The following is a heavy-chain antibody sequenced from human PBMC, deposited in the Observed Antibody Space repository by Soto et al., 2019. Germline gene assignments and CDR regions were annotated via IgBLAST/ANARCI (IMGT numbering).Heavy chain of an antibody. Sequence: ETLSLTCAVSGGSISSSNWWSWVRQPPGKGLEWIGEIYHSGSTNYNPSLKSRVTISVDKSKNQFSLKLSSVTAADTAVYYCARVYYDSSGGVPTFDYWGQGTLVTVSS. CDR3: ARVYYDSSGGVPTFDY. D-gene: IGHD3-22*01. CDR1: GGSISSSNW. CDR2: IYHSGST. V-gene: IGHV4-4*02. J-gene: IGHJ4*02.